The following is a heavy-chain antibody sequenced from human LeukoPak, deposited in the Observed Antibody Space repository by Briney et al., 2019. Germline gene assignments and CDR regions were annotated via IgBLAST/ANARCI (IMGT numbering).Heavy chain of an antibody. J-gene: IGHJ6*02. Sequence: GASVKVSCKASGYTFTTYGISWVRQAPGQGLEWMGWISAYKGNTNYAQKLQGRVTMTTETSTSTAYMELRSLRSDDTAVYYCARQHSSGYCSPHYYYGMDVWGQGTTVTVSS. D-gene: IGHD3-22*01. CDR1: GYTFTTYG. CDR2: ISAYKGNT. CDR3: ARQHSSGYCSPHYYYGMDV. V-gene: IGHV1-18*01.